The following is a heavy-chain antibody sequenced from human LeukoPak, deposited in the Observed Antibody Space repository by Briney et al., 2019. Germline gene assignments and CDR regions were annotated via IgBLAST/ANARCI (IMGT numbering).Heavy chain of an antibody. Sequence: PGRSLRLSCAASGFTFDDYAMHWVRQAPGKGLEWVSGISWNSGSIGYADSVKGRFTISRDNAKNSLYLQMNSLRAEDTALYYCAKDRSYYYDSSGYSDIWGQGTMVTVSS. D-gene: IGHD3-22*01. J-gene: IGHJ3*02. V-gene: IGHV3-9*01. CDR1: GFTFDDYA. CDR2: ISWNSGSI. CDR3: AKDRSYYYDSSGYSDI.